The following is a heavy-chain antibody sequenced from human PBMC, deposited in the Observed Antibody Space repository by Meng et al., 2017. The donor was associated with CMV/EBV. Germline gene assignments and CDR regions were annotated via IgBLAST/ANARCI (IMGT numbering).Heavy chain of an antibody. CDR3: ARGVGGWFDP. D-gene: IGHD1-26*01. J-gene: IGHJ5*02. V-gene: IGHV4-34*01. CDR1: GGSCSGYY. Sequence: VQLQQWGAGLLKPSETPALTCAVYGGSCSGYYWSWSRQPPGKGLEWIGEINHSGSTNYNPSLKSRVTISVDTSKNQFSLKLSSVTAADTAVYYCARGVGGWFDPWGQGTLVTVSS. CDR2: INHSGST.